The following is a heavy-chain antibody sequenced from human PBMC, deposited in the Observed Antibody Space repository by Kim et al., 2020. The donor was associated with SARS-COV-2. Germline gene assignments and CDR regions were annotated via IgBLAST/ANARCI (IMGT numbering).Heavy chain of an antibody. CDR3: AKDREFSRIVATIDEIALDY. J-gene: IGHJ4*02. D-gene: IGHD5-12*01. Sequence: GGSLRLSCAASGFTFSSYAMSWVRQAPGKGLEWVSAISGSGGSTYYADSVKGRFTISIDNSKNTLYLQMNSLRAEDTAVYYCAKDREFSRIVATIDEIALDYWGQGTLVTVSS. CDR2: ISGSGGST. V-gene: IGHV3-23*01. CDR1: GFTFSSYA.